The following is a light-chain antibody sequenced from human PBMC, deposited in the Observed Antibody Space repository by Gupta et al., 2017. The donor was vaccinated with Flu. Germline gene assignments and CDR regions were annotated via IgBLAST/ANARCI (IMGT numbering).Light chain of an antibody. CDR2: GAS. J-gene: IGKJ2*01. CDR3: QQDNYWPSGT. CDR1: QSVSSN. Sequence: ATLSVSPGERATLSCRASQSVSSNLAWYQQKPGQAPSLLLYGASTRATGIPARFSGSGSGTEFTLTISRLESDDFAVYYCQQDNYWPSGTFGQGTKLEIK. V-gene: IGKV3-15*01.